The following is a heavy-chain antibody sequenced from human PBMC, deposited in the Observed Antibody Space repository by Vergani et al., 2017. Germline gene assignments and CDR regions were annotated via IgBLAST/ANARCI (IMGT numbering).Heavy chain of an antibody. CDR1: GGSSSGYY. CDR3: ARHRPYMGSSWYNWYFDL. J-gene: IGHJ2*01. D-gene: IGHD6-13*01. V-gene: IGHV4-34*01. Sequence: QVQLQQWGAGLLKPSETLSLTCAVYGGSSSGYYWSWIRQPPGTGLEWIGEINHSGSTNYNPSLKSRVTISVDTSKNQFSLKLSSVTAADTAVYYCARHRPYMGSSWYNWYFDLWGRGTLVTVSS. CDR2: INHSGST.